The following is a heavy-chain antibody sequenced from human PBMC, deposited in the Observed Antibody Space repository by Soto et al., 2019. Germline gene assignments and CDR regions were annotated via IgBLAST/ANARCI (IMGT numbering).Heavy chain of an antibody. CDR1: GFTFSNYT. CDR3: ATSSPVAVAGV. V-gene: IGHV3-21*01. CDR2: ISGSGAYI. Sequence: EVKLVESGGGLVKPGGSLRLSCGASGFTFSNYTMNWVRQAPGKGLEWVSSISGSGAYIYYADSMKGRFTISRDNAQNSLYLQMNSLRAEDTAMYYRATSSPVAVAGVWGQGTLVTVSS. D-gene: IGHD6-19*01. J-gene: IGHJ4*02.